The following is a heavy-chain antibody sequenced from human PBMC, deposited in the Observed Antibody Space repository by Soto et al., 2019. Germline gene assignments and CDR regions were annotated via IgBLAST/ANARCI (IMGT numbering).Heavy chain of an antibody. D-gene: IGHD2-15*01. Sequence: QVQLVESGGGLVKPGGSLRLSCAASGFRFSDYYMNWIRQAPGKGLEWISYISGSGTTIYYADSMKGRFTISRDNAKSSLYLQMNTLRAEDTAVYYCARGARWYYYGMDVWGQGTTVTVSS. CDR3: ARGARWYYYGMDV. CDR2: ISGSGTTI. J-gene: IGHJ6*02. CDR1: GFRFSDYY. V-gene: IGHV3-11*01.